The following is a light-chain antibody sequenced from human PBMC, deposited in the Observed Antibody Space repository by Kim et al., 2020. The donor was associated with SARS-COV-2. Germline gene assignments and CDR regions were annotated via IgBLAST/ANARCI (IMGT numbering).Light chain of an antibody. J-gene: IGLJ2*01. CDR1: SPRDYY. Sequence: SSELTQDPAVSVALGQTIRISCQGDSPRDYYASWYQQKPGQAPVLVIYDKEKRPSGIPDRFSGSRSGNTASLTITAAQAEDEADYYCNSRDSGDNVVVFGGGTKVTVL. CDR2: DKE. V-gene: IGLV3-19*01. CDR3: NSRDSGDNVVV.